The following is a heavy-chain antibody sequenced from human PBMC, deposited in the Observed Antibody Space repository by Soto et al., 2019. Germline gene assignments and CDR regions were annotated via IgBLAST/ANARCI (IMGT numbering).Heavy chain of an antibody. CDR2: LSGSGDST. Sequence: EVHLLESGGGLVQPGGSLRLSCAASGFTCSTYVMSWVRQAPGKGLEWVSSLSGSGDSTFYADSVKGRFTISRDNSKYSVYLQMELLRVEDTASYYCVKRAWGGGPPPALYYFDYWGQGALGTVSS. V-gene: IGHV3-23*01. D-gene: IGHD3-16*01. CDR3: VKRAWGGGPPPALYYFDY. CDR1: GFTCSTYV. J-gene: IGHJ4*02.